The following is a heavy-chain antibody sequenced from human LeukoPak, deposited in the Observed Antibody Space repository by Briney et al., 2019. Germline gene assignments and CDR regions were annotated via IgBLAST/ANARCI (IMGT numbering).Heavy chain of an antibody. CDR2: INPNSGGT. J-gene: IGHJ4*02. CDR1: GDNFNGYY. CDR3: ARESATYCGDDCSNDFDY. V-gene: IGHV1-2*02. D-gene: IGHD2-21*02. Sequence: GASVKVSCKASGDNFNGYYMHWVRQAPGQGLEWRGWINPNSGGTNYAQKFQGRVTMTRDTSISTPYMELSRLRSDDTAVYDCARESATYCGDDCSNDFDYWGQGTLVTVSP.